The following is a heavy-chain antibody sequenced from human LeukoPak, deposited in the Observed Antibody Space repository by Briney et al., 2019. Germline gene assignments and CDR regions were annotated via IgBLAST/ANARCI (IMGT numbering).Heavy chain of an antibody. J-gene: IGHJ4*02. CDR3: AREVVVPAAIPFDY. CDR2: IKQDGSEK. D-gene: IGHD2-2*02. CDR1: GFTFSSYW. Sequence: GGSLRLSRAASGFTFSSYWMSWVRQAPGKGLEWVANIKQDGSEKYYVDSVKGRFTISRDNAKNSLYLQMNSLRAEDTAVYYCAREVVVPAAIPFDYWGQGTLVTVSS. V-gene: IGHV3-7*01.